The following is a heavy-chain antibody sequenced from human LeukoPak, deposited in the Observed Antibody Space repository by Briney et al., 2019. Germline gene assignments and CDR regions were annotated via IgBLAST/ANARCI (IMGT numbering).Heavy chain of an antibody. CDR2: INHSGST. J-gene: IGHJ6*03. CDR3: ARAASSSWRVYYYMDV. D-gene: IGHD6-13*01. V-gene: IGHV4-34*01. Sequence: XINHSGSTNSTPSLKRRVNISEDKSKNQFSLKLSSVTAADTAVYYCARAASSSWRVYYYMDVWGKGTTVTVSS.